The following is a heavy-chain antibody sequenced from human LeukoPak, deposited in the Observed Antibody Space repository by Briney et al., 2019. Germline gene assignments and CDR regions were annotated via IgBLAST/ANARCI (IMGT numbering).Heavy chain of an antibody. CDR3: ARGRYCSSTSCYMDWFDP. CDR2: MNPNSGNT. Sequence: ASVKVSCKASGYTFTSYDINWVRQATRQGLEWMGWMNPNSGNTGYAQKFQGRVTITRNTSISTAYMELSSLRSEDTAVYYCARGRYCSSTSCYMDWFDPWGQGTLVTVSS. J-gene: IGHJ5*02. D-gene: IGHD2-2*02. V-gene: IGHV1-8*03. CDR1: GYTFTSYD.